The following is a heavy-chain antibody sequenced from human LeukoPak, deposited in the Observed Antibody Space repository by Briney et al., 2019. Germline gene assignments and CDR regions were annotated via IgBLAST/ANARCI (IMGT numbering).Heavy chain of an antibody. J-gene: IGHJ4*02. CDR3: AKDSPVMVRGVINFDY. CDR2: ISYDGSNK. V-gene: IGHV3-30-3*01. Sequence: GRSLRLSCAASGFTFSSYAMHWVRQAPGKGLEWVAVISYDGSNKYYADSVKGRFTISRDNSKNTLYLQMNSLRAEDTAVYYCAKDSPVMVRGVINFDYWGQGTLVTVSS. CDR1: GFTFSSYA. D-gene: IGHD3-10*01.